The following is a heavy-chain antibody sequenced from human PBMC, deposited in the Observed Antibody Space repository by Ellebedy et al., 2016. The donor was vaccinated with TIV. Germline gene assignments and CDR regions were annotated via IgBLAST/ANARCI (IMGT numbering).Heavy chain of an antibody. Sequence: GGSLRLXXAASGFTFSSYAMSWVRQAPGKGLEWVSTISGSGASTYYADSVKGRFTISRDNSKNTLYLQMNSLRAEDTAVYYCAKGEKTTVTTYFDYWGQGTLVTVSS. CDR2: ISGSGAST. CDR3: AKGEKTTVTTYFDY. D-gene: IGHD4-17*01. V-gene: IGHV3-23*01. J-gene: IGHJ4*02. CDR1: GFTFSSYA.